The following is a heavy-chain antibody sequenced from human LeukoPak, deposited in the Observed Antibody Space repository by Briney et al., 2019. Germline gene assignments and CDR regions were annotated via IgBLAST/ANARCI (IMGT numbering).Heavy chain of an antibody. CDR2: ISGSRNNT. Sequence: PGGSLRLSCAASGFTFSSYAMAWVRQAPGKGLEWVSAISGSRNNTYYADSVKGRFTISRDNSKNTLYLQMNSLRAEDTAVYYCAKKYNTGLDPWGQGTLVTVSS. CDR3: AKKYNTGLDP. CDR1: GFTFSSYA. V-gene: IGHV3-23*01. D-gene: IGHD1-14*01. J-gene: IGHJ5*02.